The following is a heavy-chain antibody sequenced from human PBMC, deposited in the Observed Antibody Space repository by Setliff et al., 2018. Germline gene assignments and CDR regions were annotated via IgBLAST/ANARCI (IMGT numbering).Heavy chain of an antibody. CDR1: GYPISRGFY. J-gene: IGHJ4*02. CDR2: VYHSGSS. D-gene: IGHD3-16*01. V-gene: IGHV4-38-2*02. CDR3: ARAVARAEYSDTSAYLPFDF. Sequence: SETLSLTCTVSGYPISRGFYWGWIRQSPGKGLEWIGSVYHSGSSYQNPSLRSRIAVSVDTSKNQFSLRLNSVTAADTAVYFCARAVARAEYSDTSAYLPFDFWGVGTLVTVSS.